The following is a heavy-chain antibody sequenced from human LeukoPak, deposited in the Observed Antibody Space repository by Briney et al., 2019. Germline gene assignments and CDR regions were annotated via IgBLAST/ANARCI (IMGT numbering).Heavy chain of an antibody. J-gene: IGHJ4*02. V-gene: IGHV3-74*01. CDR3: VKFSGWYDTVDC. D-gene: IGHD6-13*01. Sequence: GGSLRLSCEASGFMFIGYGMHWVRQAPGKGLEWVSRINSDASTTTYADSVKGRFTISRDNAKNTLYLQMNSLRAEDTAVYYCVKFSGWYDTVDCWGQGTLVTVSS. CDR2: INSDASTT. CDR1: GFMFIGYG.